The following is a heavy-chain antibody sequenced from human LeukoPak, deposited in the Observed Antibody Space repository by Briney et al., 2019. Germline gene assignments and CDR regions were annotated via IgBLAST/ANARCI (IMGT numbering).Heavy chain of an antibody. CDR1: GGSFSGYY. CDR3: ARGRGYGVVVPAAPYYYGMDV. J-gene: IGHJ6*04. Sequence: SETLSLTCAVYGGSFSGYYWSWIRQPPGKGLEWIGEINHSGSTNYNPSLKSRVTISVDTSKNQFSLQLSSVTAADTAVYYCARGRGYGVVVPAAPYYYGMDVWGKGTTVTVSS. V-gene: IGHV4-34*01. D-gene: IGHD2-2*01. CDR2: INHSGST.